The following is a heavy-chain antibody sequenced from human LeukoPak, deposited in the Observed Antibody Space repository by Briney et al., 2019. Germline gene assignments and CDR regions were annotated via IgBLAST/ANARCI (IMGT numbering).Heavy chain of an antibody. V-gene: IGHV5-10-1*01. J-gene: IGHJ4*02. D-gene: IGHD2-2*01. CDR1: GYSFASYW. CDR2: IDPSDSYT. CDR3: ASERYCSSTSCYFDY. Sequence: GESLKISCKGSGYSFASYWITWVRQMPGKGLQWMGRIDPSDSYTNYSPSFQGHVTISADKFISTAYLQWSSLKASDTAMYYCASERYCSSTSCYFDYWGQGTLVTVSS.